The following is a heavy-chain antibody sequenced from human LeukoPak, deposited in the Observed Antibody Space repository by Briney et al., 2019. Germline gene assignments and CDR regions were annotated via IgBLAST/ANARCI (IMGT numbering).Heavy chain of an antibody. CDR2: ISAYNGNT. Sequence: ASVKVSFKASGYTFTSYGISWVRQAPGQGLEWMGWISAYNGNTNYAQKLQGRVTMTTDTSTSTAYMELRSLRSDDTAVYYCARTWFGELLGYVFDYWGQGTLVTVSS. CDR1: GYTFTSYG. V-gene: IGHV1-18*04. CDR3: ARTWFGELLGYVFDY. J-gene: IGHJ4*02. D-gene: IGHD3-10*01.